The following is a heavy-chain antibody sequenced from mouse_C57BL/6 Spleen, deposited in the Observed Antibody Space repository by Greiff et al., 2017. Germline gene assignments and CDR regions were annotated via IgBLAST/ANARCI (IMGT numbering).Heavy chain of an antibody. J-gene: IGHJ4*01. V-gene: IGHV1-85*01. Sequence: QVHVKQSGPELVKPGASVKLSCKASGYTFTSYDINWVKQRPGQGLEWIGWIYPRDGSTKYNEKFKGKATLTVDTSSSTAYMELHSLTSEDSAVYFCARSGDGYYYAMDYWGQGTSVTVSS. CDR3: ARSGDGYYYAMDY. CDR1: GYTFTSYD. CDR2: IYPRDGST. D-gene: IGHD2-3*01.